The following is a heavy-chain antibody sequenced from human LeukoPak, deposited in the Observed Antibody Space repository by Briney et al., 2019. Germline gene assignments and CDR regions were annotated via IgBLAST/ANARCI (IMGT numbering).Heavy chain of an antibody. CDR2: ISSSGGST. V-gene: IGHV3-23*01. D-gene: IGHD2-2*01. CDR1: GFTFSSYA. J-gene: IGHJ6*03. Sequence: GGSLRLSCAASGFTFSSYAMSWVRQAPGKGLEWVSGISSSGGSTYYADSVKGRFTTSRDNSKNTLYLQMNSLRAEDTAVYYCAKMPSTEIYYYYYMDVWGKGTTVTVSS. CDR3: AKMPSTEIYYYYYMDV.